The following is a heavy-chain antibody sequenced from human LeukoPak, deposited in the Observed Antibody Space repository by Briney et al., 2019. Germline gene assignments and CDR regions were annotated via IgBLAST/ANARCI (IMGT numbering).Heavy chain of an antibody. CDR2: IYYSGST. V-gene: IGHV4-59*01. J-gene: IGHJ4*02. Sequence: PSETLSLTCTVSGGSISSYYWSWIRQPPGKGLEWIVYIYYSGSTNYNPSLKSRVTISVDTSKNQFSLKLSSVTAADTAVYYCARGVMGDYYDSSGYVDYWGQGTLVTVSS. CDR1: GGSISSYY. CDR3: ARGVMGDYYDSSGYVDY. D-gene: IGHD3-22*01.